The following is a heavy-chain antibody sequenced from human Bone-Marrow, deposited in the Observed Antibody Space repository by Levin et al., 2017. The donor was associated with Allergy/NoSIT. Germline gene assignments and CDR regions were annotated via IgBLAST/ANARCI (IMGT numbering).Heavy chain of an antibody. CDR1: GFTVSNNY. J-gene: IGHJ4*02. CDR2: IYSVGTT. CDR3: ARNVPVTDLGY. D-gene: IGHD1-14*01. V-gene: IGHV3-53*01. Sequence: SCAASGFTVSNNYMTWVRQAPGRGLEWVSLIYSVGTTYYADSVKGRFTISRDSSKNTLYLQMNSLRAEDTAVYYCARNVPVTDLGYWGQGTLVTVSS.